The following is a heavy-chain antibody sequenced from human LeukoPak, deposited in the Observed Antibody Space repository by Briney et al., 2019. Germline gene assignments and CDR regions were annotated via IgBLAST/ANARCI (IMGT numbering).Heavy chain of an antibody. CDR2: IYHSGST. J-gene: IGHJ6*02. CDR3: ARVSRDTAMVSGFYYYYYGMDV. D-gene: IGHD5-18*01. CDR1: GGSISSSNW. Sequence: PSETLSLTCAVSGGSISSSNWWSWVRQPPGKGLEWIGEIYHSGSTNYNPSLKSRVTISVDKSKNQFSLKLSSVTAADTAVYYCARVSRDTAMVSGFYYYYYGMDVWGQGTTVTVSS. V-gene: IGHV4-4*02.